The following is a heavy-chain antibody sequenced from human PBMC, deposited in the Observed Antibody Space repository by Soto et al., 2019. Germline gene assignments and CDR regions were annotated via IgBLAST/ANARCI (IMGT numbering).Heavy chain of an antibody. J-gene: IGHJ6*02. CDR1: GASVSSNIAA. CDR3: ARGPKGYCSGGSCGMDV. V-gene: IGHV6-1*01. D-gene: IGHD2-15*01. CDR2: TYYRSKWYN. Sequence: QALSLNGDSSGASVSSNIAAWNRIRQSPSRGLEWLGRTYYRSKWYNDYAVSVKSRITINPDTSKNQFSLQLNSVTPEDTAVYYCARGPKGYCSGGSCGMDVWGQGTTVTVSS.